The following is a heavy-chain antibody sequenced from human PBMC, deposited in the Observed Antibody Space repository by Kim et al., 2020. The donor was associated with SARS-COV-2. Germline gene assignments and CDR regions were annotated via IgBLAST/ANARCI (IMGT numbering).Heavy chain of an antibody. Sequence: SETLSLTCTVSGGSISSGGYYWSWIRQHPGKGLEWIGYIYYSGSTYYNPSLKSRVTISVDTSKNQFSLKLSSVTAADTAVYYCARAPPIIMVVIGWFHPGGQGTLVTVSS. J-gene: IGHJ5*02. D-gene: IGHD3-22*01. V-gene: IGHV4-31*03. CDR2: IYYSGST. CDR3: ARAPPIIMVVIGWFHP. CDR1: GGSISSGGYY.